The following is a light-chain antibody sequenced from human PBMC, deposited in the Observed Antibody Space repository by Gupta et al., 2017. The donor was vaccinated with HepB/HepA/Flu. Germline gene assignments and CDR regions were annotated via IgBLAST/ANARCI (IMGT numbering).Light chain of an antibody. CDR3: NSRDSSGNHLVV. V-gene: IGLV3-19*01. CDR2: GKN. Sequence: SSELTQDPAVSVALGQTVRITCQGDSLRSYYASRYQQKPGQAPVLVIYGKNNRPSGIPDRFSGSSSENTASLTITGAQAEDEADYYCNSRDSSGNHLVVFGGGTKLTVL. J-gene: IGLJ2*01. CDR1: SLRSYY.